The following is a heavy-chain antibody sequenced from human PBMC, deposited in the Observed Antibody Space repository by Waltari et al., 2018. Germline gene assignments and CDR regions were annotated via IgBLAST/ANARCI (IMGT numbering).Heavy chain of an antibody. V-gene: IGHV4-59*02. J-gene: IGHJ2*01. CDR2: IYYSGST. CDR3: ARASRGSGVYYGYFDL. D-gene: IGHD3-22*01. CDR1: GDSVSSISY. Sequence: QVQLQESGPGLVTPSETLSLTCPVSGDSVSSISYWSWIRQPPGKGLEWSGYIYYSGSTNYNPSRKSRVTISVDTSKNKFSLKLSSVTAADTAVYYCARASRGSGVYYGYFDLWGRGTLVIVSS.